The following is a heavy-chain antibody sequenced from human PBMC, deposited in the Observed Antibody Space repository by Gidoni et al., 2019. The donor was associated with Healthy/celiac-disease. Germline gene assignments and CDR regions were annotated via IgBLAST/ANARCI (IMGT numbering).Heavy chain of an antibody. CDR2: ISGSGGST. J-gene: IGHJ4*02. CDR3: AKARYYDFWSGYIAY. CDR1: GFTFSSYA. Sequence: EVPLLESGGGLLQPGGSLRLSCAASGFTFSSYAMSWVRQAPGKGLEWVSAISGSGGSTYYADSVKGRFTISRDNSKNTLYLQMNSLRAEDTAVYYCAKARYYDFWSGYIAYWGQGTLVTVSS. D-gene: IGHD3-3*01. V-gene: IGHV3-23*01.